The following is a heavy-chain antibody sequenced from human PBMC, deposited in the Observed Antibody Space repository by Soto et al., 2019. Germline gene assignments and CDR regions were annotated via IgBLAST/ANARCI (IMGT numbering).Heavy chain of an antibody. V-gene: IGHV1-2*02. CDR2: INPKFGDT. D-gene: IGHD3-10*01. CDR3: ARNMAYYYGPGSGNGHGF. J-gene: IGHJ6*02. Sequence: QVQLVQSGAEVKEPGDSVRVSCEASGYTFTAYYIHWVRQAPGQGLEWMGWINPKFGDTTYAQDFQGRVSMPRDMSISPVYMELSRLTSDDTAIYYCARNMAYYYGPGSGNGHGFWGQGTTVTVFS. CDR1: GYTFTAYY.